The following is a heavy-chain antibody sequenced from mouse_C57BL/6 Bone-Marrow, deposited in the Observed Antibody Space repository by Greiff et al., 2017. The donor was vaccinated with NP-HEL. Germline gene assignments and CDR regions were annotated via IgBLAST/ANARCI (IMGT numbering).Heavy chain of an antibody. D-gene: IGHD1-1*01. CDR1: GYTFTSYW. CDR3: ARERRWYYAMDY. CDR2: IHPNSGST. J-gene: IGHJ4*01. V-gene: IGHV1-64*01. Sequence: QVQLQQSGAELVKPGASVKLSCKASGYTFTSYWMHWVKQRPGHGLEWIGMIHPNSGSTNYNEKFKSKATLTVDKSSSTAYMQLSSLTSEDSAVYYCARERRWYYAMDYWGQGTSVTVSS.